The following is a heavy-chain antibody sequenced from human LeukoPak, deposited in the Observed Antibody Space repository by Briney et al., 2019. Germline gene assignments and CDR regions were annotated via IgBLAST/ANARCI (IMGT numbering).Heavy chain of an antibody. J-gene: IGHJ4*02. CDR1: GGSISGYY. Sequence: SETLSLTCTVSGGSISGYYWSWIRQPPGKGLEWIGYIYYSGSTNYNPSLKSRVTISLDTSKNQFSLKLSSVTAADTAVYYCARRRRGDFDDSIDYWGQGTLVTVSS. CDR3: ARRRRGDFDDSIDY. V-gene: IGHV4-59*12. D-gene: IGHD4-17*01. CDR2: IYYSGST.